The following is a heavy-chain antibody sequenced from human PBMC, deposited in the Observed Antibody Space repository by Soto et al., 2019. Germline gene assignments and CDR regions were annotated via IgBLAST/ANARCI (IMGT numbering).Heavy chain of an antibody. CDR3: ARDTGYTFGSLNY. J-gene: IGHJ4*02. CDR2: MNAGVGNT. Sequence: HVELVQSGADVKKPGASVTSSCKASGYTFTDYALHWVRQAPGKRLEWMGWMNAGVGNTLYSQTFQGRITITRDTSASTAYMELNSLKSDDTAIYYCARDTGYTFGSLNYWGPGTLVTVSS. CDR1: GYTFTDYA. V-gene: IGHV1-3*01. D-gene: IGHD5-18*01.